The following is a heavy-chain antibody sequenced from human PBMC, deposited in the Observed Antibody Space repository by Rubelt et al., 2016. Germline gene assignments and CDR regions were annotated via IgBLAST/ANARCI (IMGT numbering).Heavy chain of an antibody. Sequence: QLQLQESGPGLVKPSETLSLTCTASGGSISSYYWSWIRQPPGKGLGWIGYIHYSGSTNYNPSLMSRVTMSVDTTKNQFSRGGGSGTAADTALYYGARHHDYVGSGTYYKAFDYWGQGTLVTVSS. V-gene: IGHV4-59*08. J-gene: IGHJ4*02. CDR3: ARHHDYVGSGTYYKAFDY. CDR2: IHYSGST. D-gene: IGHD3-10*01. CDR1: GGSISSYY.